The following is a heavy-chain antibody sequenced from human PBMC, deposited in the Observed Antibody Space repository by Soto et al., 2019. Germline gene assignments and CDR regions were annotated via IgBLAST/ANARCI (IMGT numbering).Heavy chain of an antibody. V-gene: IGHV4-30-4*01. D-gene: IGHD5-12*01. CDR2: IYYSGST. Sequence: SETLSLTCTVSGGSISSGDYYWSWIRQPPGKGLEWIGYIYYSGSTCYNPSLKSRVTISVDTSKNQFSLKLSSVTAADTAVYYCARTGVATGMVDYWGQGTLVTVSS. J-gene: IGHJ4*02. CDR3: ARTGVATGMVDY. CDR1: GGSISSGDYY.